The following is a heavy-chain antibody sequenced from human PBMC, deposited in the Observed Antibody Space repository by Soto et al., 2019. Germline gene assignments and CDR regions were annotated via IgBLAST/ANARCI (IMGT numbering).Heavy chain of an antibody. CDR2: INPKSGGT. CDR1: GYSFTDYH. CDR3: ARGDSTDCSNGVCSFFYNRDMDV. V-gene: IGHV1-2*04. Sequence: RASVKVPCKASGYSFTDYHIHWVRQAPGQGLEWLGRINPKSGGTSTAQKFQGWVTMTTDTSISTASMELTRLTSDDTAIYYCARGDSTDCSNGVCSFFYNRDMDVWGQGTTVTVSS. D-gene: IGHD2-8*01. J-gene: IGHJ6*02.